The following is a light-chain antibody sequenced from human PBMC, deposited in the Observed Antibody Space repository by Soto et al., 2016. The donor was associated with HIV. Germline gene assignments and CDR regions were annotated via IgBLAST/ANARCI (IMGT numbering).Light chain of an antibody. J-gene: IGKJ3*01. V-gene: IGKV1-8*01. CDR3: QQYYTYPLT. CDR2: AAS. CDR1: QDISTY. Sequence: AIRMTQSPSSLSASTGDRVTITCRASQDISTYLAWYQQKPGKAPNLLIYAASTLQSGVPSRFSGSGSGTDFTLTITCLQSEDLATYYCQQYYTYPLTFGPGPKWISN.